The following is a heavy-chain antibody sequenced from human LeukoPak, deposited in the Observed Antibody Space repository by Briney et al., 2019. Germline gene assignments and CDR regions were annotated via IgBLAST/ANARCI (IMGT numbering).Heavy chain of an antibody. V-gene: IGHV3-30*18. Sequence: PGGSLRLSCAVSGFTFSDYAMHWVRQAPGKGLEWVAVISYDGSNKYYADSVKGRFTISRDNSKNTLYLQMNSLRAEDTAVYYCAKDGRYSSGWYYFDYWGQGTLVTVSS. D-gene: IGHD6-19*01. CDR2: ISYDGSNK. J-gene: IGHJ4*02. CDR3: AKDGRYSSGWYYFDY. CDR1: GFTFSDYA.